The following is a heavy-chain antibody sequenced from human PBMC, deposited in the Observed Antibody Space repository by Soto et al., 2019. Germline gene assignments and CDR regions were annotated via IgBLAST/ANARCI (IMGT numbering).Heavy chain of an antibody. CDR3: AKGGPPQYCSSTSCYYFDY. CDR1: GFTFSSYA. Sequence: PGGSLRLSCAASGFTFSSYAMSWVRQAPGKGLEWVSAISGSGGSTYYADSVKGRFTISRDNSKNTLYLQMNSLRAEDTAVYYCAKGGPPQYCSSTSCYYFDYWGQGTLVTVSS. V-gene: IGHV3-23*01. CDR2: ISGSGGST. J-gene: IGHJ4*02. D-gene: IGHD2-2*01.